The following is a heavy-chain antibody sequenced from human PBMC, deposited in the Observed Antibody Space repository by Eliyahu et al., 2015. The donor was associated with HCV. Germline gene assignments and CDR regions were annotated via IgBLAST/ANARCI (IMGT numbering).Heavy chain of an antibody. CDR3: ASGGGGIAVAGTGGWFDP. J-gene: IGHJ5*02. V-gene: IGHV4-59*01. D-gene: IGHD6-19*01. Sequence: QVQLQESGPGLVQPSETLSLTCXVSGGSXPTXYWSWIRQPPGKGLEWIGYIHYSGSTHYNPSLKSRVTMSVDTSKNQFSLKLSSVTAADTAVYYCASGGGGIAVAGTGGWFDPWGQGTLITVSS. CDR1: GGSXPTXY. CDR2: IHYSGST.